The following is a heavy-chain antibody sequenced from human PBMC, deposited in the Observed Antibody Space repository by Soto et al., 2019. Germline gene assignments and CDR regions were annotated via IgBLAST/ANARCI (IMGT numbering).Heavy chain of an antibody. J-gene: IGHJ6*02. CDR2: ISYDGSNK. Sequence: GSLRLSCAASGFTFSSYAMHWVRQAPGKGLEWVAVISYDGSNKYYADSVKGRFTISRDNSKNTLYLQMNSLRAEDTAVYYCARDPGVLRYFDWLPRSTYYYYGMDVWGQGTTVTVSS. V-gene: IGHV3-30-3*01. CDR1: GFTFSSYA. D-gene: IGHD3-9*01. CDR3: ARDPGVLRYFDWLPRSTYYYYGMDV.